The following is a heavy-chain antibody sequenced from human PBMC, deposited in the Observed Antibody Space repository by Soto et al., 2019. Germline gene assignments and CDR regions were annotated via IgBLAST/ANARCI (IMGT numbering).Heavy chain of an antibody. CDR3: ARGLGSFYCMDV. V-gene: IGHV3-13*01. CDR1: GFTLSSYD. D-gene: IGHD3-10*01. J-gene: IGHJ6*03. Sequence: GGSLILSCAASGFTLSSYDMHWVRQAPGRGLEWVSVIGTAGDTSYRGSVKGRFTISREKANNSLYLQMNSLLAGDTAVYYCARGLGSFYCMDVWGKGTTVTVSS. CDR2: IGTAGDT.